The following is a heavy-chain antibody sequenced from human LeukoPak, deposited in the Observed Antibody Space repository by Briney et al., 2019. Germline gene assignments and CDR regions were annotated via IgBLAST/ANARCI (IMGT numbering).Heavy chain of an antibody. CDR3: ASQSGYYGSGSFDY. Sequence: SETLSLTCTVSGGSISSYYWSWIRQPPGKGRDGIGYIYYSGSTNYNPSLKSRVTISVDTSKNQFSLKLSSVTAADTAVYYCASQSGYYGSGSFDYWGQGTLVTVSS. CDR1: GGSISSYY. J-gene: IGHJ4*02. CDR2: IYYSGST. D-gene: IGHD3-10*01. V-gene: IGHV4-59*08.